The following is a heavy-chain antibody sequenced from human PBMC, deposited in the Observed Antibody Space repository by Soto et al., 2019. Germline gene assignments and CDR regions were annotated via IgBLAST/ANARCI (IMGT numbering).Heavy chain of an antibody. J-gene: IGHJ6*02. CDR3: ARDKVYSSSSALYYYYYYGMDV. CDR2: ISSSSSTI. Sequence: GGSLRLSCAASGFTFSSYSMNWVRQAPGKGLEWVSYISSSSSTIYYADSVKGRFTISRDNAKNSLYLQMNSLRDEDTAVYYCARDKVYSSSSALYYYYYYGMDVWGQGTTVTVSS. CDR1: GFTFSSYS. V-gene: IGHV3-48*02. D-gene: IGHD6-6*01.